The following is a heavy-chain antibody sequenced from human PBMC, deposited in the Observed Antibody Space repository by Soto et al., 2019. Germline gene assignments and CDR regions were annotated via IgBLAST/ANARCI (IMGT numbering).Heavy chain of an antibody. CDR1: GFTVSSNY. J-gene: IGHJ3*02. D-gene: IGHD2-15*01. CDR2: IYSGGST. CDR3: ARDAMIFAFDI. V-gene: IGHV3-66*01. Sequence: EVQLVESGGGLVQPGGSLRLSCAASGFTVSSNYMSWVRQAPGKGLEWVSVIYSGGSTYYADSVKDRFTISRDNSKNTLYLQMNSLRAEDTAVYYCARDAMIFAFDIWGQGTMVTVSS.